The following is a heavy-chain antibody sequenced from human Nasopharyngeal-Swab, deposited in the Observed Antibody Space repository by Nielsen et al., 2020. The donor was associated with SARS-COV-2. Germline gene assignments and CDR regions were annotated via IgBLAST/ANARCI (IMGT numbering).Heavy chain of an antibody. J-gene: IGHJ4*02. CDR3: ATGPAVVVPAAIDY. CDR2: FDPEDGET. D-gene: IGHD2-2*02. V-gene: IGHV1-24*01. Sequence: ASVKVSCKVSGYTLTELSMNWVRQAPGKGLEWMGGFDPEDGETIYAQKFQGRVTMTEDTSTDTAYMELSSLRSEDTAVYYCATGPAVVVPAAIDYWGQGTLVTVSS. CDR1: GYTLTELS.